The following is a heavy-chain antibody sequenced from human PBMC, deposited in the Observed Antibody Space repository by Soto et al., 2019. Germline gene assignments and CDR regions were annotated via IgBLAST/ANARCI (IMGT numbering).Heavy chain of an antibody. Sequence: QVQLQQWGAGLLKPSETLSLTCAVYGGSFSGYYWSWIRQPPGKGLEWIGEINHSGSTNYNPSLKSRVTKSVDTSKNQFSLKLSSVTAAETAVYYCARGLIAAAGWFDPWGQGTLVTVSS. CDR3: ARGLIAAAGWFDP. J-gene: IGHJ5*02. D-gene: IGHD6-13*01. CDR1: GGSFSGYY. V-gene: IGHV4-34*01. CDR2: INHSGST.